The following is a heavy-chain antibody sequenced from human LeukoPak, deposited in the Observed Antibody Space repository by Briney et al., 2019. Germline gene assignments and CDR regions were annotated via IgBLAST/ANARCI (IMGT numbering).Heavy chain of an antibody. Sequence: GRSLRLSCAASGFTFDDYAMYWVRQSPGKGLEWVSGISWNSGSTGYADSVRGRFTISRDNAKKSLYLQMNSLRDEDTALYYCAKDQATFGIYDYGMDVWGQGTKVTVSS. CDR3: AKDQATFGIYDYGMDV. CDR1: GFTFDDYA. J-gene: IGHJ6*02. CDR2: ISWNSGST. D-gene: IGHD3-3*01. V-gene: IGHV3-9*01.